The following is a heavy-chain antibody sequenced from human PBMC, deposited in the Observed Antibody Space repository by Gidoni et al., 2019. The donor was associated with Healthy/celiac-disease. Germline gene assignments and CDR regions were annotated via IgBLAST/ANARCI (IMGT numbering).Heavy chain of an antibody. D-gene: IGHD2-8*01. CDR3: ARALNGGGYYYYYYYMDV. CDR2: MNPNSGNT. J-gene: IGHJ6*03. Sequence: QVQLVQSGAEVKQPGSSVQVSCKASGYTFTSYDTNWLRQATGQGLEWMGWMNPNSGNTGYAQKFQGRVTMTRNTSISTAYMELSSLRSEDTAVYYCARALNGGGYYYYYYYMDVWGKGTTVTVSS. CDR1: GYTFTSYD. V-gene: IGHV1-8*01.